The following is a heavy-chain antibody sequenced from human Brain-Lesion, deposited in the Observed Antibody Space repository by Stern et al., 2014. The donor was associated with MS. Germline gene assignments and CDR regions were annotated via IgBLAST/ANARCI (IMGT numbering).Heavy chain of an antibody. V-gene: IGHV3-7*01. CDR2: ITEDGSEK. CDR3: ARVYNTIYGIVTQRGSGMDV. Sequence: ELQLVESGGGLVQPGGSLTISCTAAGFTFGNYWMTWVRQAPGKGLGWVANITEDGSEKNYVDSVKGRFTISRDNARNSLYLQMNSLRVEDTALYYCARVYNTIYGIVTQRGSGMDVWGQGTTVIVSS. CDR1: GFTFGNYW. D-gene: IGHD3-3*01. J-gene: IGHJ6*02.